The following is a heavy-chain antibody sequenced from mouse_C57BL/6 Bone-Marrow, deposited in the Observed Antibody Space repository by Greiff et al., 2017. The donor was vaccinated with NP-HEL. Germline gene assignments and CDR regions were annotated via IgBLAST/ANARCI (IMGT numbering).Heavy chain of an antibody. J-gene: IGHJ3*01. CDR1: GFTFSNYW. D-gene: IGHD2-4*01. CDR2: IRVKSDNYAT. CDR3: TIYYDYDAWFAY. Sequence: EVQGVESGGGLVQPGGSMKLSCVASGFTFSNYWMNWVRQSPEKGLEWVAQIRVKSDNYATHYAESVKGRFTISRDDSKSIVYLQMNNLRAEDTGIYYCTIYYDYDAWFAYWGQGTLVTVSA. V-gene: IGHV6-3*01.